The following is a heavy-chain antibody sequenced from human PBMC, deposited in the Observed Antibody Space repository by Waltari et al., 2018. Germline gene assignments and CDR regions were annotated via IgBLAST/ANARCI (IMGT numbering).Heavy chain of an antibody. V-gene: IGHV4-61*02. CDR3: ARDPPQLADAFDI. D-gene: IGHD3-10*01. J-gene: IGHJ3*02. CDR1: GGSISSGSYY. Sequence: QVQLQESGPGLVKPSETLSLTCSVSGGSISSGSYYWTWIRQPAGKGLEWIGRIYNSGITNYNPALRSRLTTTVDTSNNQFSLKLSSVTAADTAVYYCARDPPQLADAFDIWGQGTMVTVSS. CDR2: IYNSGIT.